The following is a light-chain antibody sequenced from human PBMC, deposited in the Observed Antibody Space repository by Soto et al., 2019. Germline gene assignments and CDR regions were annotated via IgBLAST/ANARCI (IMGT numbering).Light chain of an antibody. J-gene: IGLJ2*01. CDR1: SGDVGGYNY. CDR2: EVD. V-gene: IGLV2-11*01. CDR3: RSFAGGYTLDVV. Sequence: QSALTQPRSVSGSPGQSVTISCTGTSGDVGGYNYVSWYQHHPGKAPKLMIYEVDKRPSGVPDRFSGSKSGNTASLTISGLQAEDEADYYCRSFAGGYTLDVVFGGGTKLTVL.